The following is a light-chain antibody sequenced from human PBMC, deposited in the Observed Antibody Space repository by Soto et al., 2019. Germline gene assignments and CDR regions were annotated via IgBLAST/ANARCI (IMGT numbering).Light chain of an antibody. Sequence: EIVITQSPATLSVSPGERATLSCRASQSVSSNLAWYQQKPGKAPRLLIYGASTRATGIPARLSGSGSGTEFTLPISSLQSEDFAVYYCQQYNNWPTFGQGTKVDIK. CDR3: QQYNNWPT. V-gene: IGKV3-15*01. CDR1: QSVSSN. J-gene: IGKJ1*01. CDR2: GAS.